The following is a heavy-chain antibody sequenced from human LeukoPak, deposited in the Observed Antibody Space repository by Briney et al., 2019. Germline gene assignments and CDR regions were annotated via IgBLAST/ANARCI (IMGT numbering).Heavy chain of an antibody. CDR3: ARDLSRGMYYYYGMDV. D-gene: IGHD6-19*01. CDR1: GFTLRYYQ. CDR2: ISSSSSYI. Sequence: PGGSLRLSCATSGFTLRYYQMNWVRQAPGKGLEWVSSISSSSSYIYYADSVKGRFTISRDNAKNSLYLQMNSLRAEDTAVYYCARDLSRGMYYYYGMDVWGQGTTVTVSS. V-gene: IGHV3-21*01. J-gene: IGHJ6*02.